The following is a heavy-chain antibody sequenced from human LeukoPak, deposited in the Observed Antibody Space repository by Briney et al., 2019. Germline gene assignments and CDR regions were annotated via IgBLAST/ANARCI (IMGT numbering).Heavy chain of an antibody. D-gene: IGHD3-10*01. J-gene: IGHJ6*03. Sequence: SVKVSCKASGGTFSSYAISWVRQAPGQGLEWMGGIIPIFGTANYAQNFQGRVTITADKSTSTAYMELSSLRSEDTAVYYCAKHESGVRGVISDYYYYMDVWGKGTTVTIS. CDR1: GGTFSSYA. CDR3: AKHESGVRGVISDYYYYMDV. V-gene: IGHV1-69*06. CDR2: IIPIFGTA.